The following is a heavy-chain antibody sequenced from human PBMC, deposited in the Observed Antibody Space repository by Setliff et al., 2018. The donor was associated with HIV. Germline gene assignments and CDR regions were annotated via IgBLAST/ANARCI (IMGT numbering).Heavy chain of an antibody. CDR2: IYYGGNT. Sequence: LSLTCSVSGASVTSSSYYWGWIRQPPGKGLEWIGSIYYGGNTYSNPSLRSRLSISLDTSKNRFSLELYSVTAADTAVYYCATHYGSGSYYNYWGQGMLVTVSS. V-gene: IGHV4-39*01. J-gene: IGHJ4*02. CDR1: GASVTSSSYY. D-gene: IGHD3-10*01. CDR3: ATHYGSGSYYNY.